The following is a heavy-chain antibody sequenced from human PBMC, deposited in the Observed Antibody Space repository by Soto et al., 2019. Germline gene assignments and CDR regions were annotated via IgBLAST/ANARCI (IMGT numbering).Heavy chain of an antibody. CDR2: IYYSGST. CDR1: GGSISSYY. CDR3: ARFPTYYYDSSGYYYFDY. J-gene: IGHJ4*02. D-gene: IGHD3-22*01. Sequence: PSETLSLTCTVSGGSISSYYWSWIRQPPGKGLEWIGYIYYSGSTNYNPSLKSRVTISVDTSKNQFSLKLSSVTAADTAVYYCARFPTYYYDSSGYYYFDYWGQGTLVTVSS. V-gene: IGHV4-59*01.